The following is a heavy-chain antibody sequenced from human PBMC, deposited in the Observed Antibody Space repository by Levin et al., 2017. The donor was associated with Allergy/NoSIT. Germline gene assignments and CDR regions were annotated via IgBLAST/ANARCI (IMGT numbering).Heavy chain of an antibody. D-gene: IGHD4-17*01. CDR3: SRDLGSYGAPQDY. Sequence: PGGSLRLSCAASGFTFSSYWMSWVRQAPGKGLEWVANIKQDGSEKYYVDSVKGRFTISRDNAKNSLYLQMNSLRAEDTAVYYCSRDLGSYGAPQDYWGQGPLVTVSS. J-gene: IGHJ4*02. CDR1: GFTFSSYW. V-gene: IGHV3-7*01. CDR2: IKQDGSEK.